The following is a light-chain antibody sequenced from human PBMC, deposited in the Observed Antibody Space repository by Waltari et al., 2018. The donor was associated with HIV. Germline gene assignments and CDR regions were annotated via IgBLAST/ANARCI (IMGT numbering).Light chain of an antibody. CDR3: QQYYSIPRT. CDR1: RSVLYSSNNKNY. J-gene: IGKJ1*01. V-gene: IGKV4-1*01. CDR2: WAS. Sequence: DIVMTQSPDSLAVSLGERATINCTSSRSVLYSSNNKNYLAWYQQKPGQPPKLLIYWASTRESGVPDRFSGSESGTDFTLTISSLQAEDVAAYYCQQYYSIPRTFGQGTKVEMK.